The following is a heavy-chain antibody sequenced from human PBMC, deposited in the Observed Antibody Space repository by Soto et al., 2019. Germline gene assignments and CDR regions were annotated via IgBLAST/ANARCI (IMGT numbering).Heavy chain of an antibody. CDR3: AKDRAVTSQRYDAFDI. CDR2: ISGSGGST. CDR1: GFSFSSYG. Sequence: PGGSLRLSCAASGFSFSSYGMSWVRLAPGKGLEWVSSISGSGGSTYYADSAKGRFTISRDNFKNTLYVQMNSLRAEDTAVYYCAKDRAVTSQRYDAFDIWGQGTMVTVSS. J-gene: IGHJ3*02. D-gene: IGHD4-17*01. V-gene: IGHV3-23*01.